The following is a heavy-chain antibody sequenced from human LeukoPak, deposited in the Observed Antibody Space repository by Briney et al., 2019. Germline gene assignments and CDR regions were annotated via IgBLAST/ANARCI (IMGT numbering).Heavy chain of an antibody. CDR3: AKDLLWFGELGKYFDY. J-gene: IGHJ4*02. CDR1: GFTFSSYG. CDR2: IRYDGSNK. Sequence: GGSLRLSCAASGFTFSSYGMHWVRQAPGKGLEWVAFIRYDGSNKYYADSVKGRFTISRDNSKNTLYLQMNSLRAEDTAVNYCAKDLLWFGELGKYFDYWGQGTLVTVSS. D-gene: IGHD3-10*01. V-gene: IGHV3-30*02.